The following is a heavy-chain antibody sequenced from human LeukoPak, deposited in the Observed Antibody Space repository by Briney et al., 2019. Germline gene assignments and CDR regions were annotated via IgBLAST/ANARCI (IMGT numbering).Heavy chain of an antibody. J-gene: IGHJ4*02. Sequence: GRSLRLSCAATGFTFSNYAIHWGRQAPGKGLEWVAFISDDGSRQHYADSVKGRFTISRDNPKNTLYLQINSLRAEDTAVYYCAKDWSDFHDWGQGTLVTVSS. V-gene: IGHV3-30-3*01. CDR2: ISDDGSRQ. CDR3: AKDWSDFHD. CDR1: GFTFSNYA. D-gene: IGHD2/OR15-2a*01.